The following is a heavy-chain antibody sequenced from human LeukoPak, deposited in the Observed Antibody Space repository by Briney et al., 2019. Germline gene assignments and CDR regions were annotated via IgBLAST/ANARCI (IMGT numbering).Heavy chain of an antibody. V-gene: IGHV3-23*01. D-gene: IGHD6-19*01. Sequence: PGGSLRLSCAASGFTFSSYVMSWVRQAPGKGLEWVSAISASGGSTFYADSVKGRFTISRDNSKNTLYLQMNSLGAEDTAVYYCASSSSGWYKFDYWGQGTLVTVSS. J-gene: IGHJ4*02. CDR3: ASSSSGWYKFDY. CDR2: ISASGGST. CDR1: GFTFSSYV.